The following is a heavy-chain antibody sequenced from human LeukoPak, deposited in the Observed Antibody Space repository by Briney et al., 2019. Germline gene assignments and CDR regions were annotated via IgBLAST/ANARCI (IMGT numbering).Heavy chain of an antibody. J-gene: IGHJ5*02. CDR2: INHSRST. Sequence: SETLSLTCAVYGGSFSGYYWSWIRQPPGKGLEWIGEINHSRSTNYNPSLKSRVTISVDTSKNQFSLKLSSVTAADTAVYYCARRITMVRGVNWFDPWGQGTLVTVSS. D-gene: IGHD3-10*01. CDR3: ARRITMVRGVNWFDP. V-gene: IGHV4-34*01. CDR1: GGSFSGYY.